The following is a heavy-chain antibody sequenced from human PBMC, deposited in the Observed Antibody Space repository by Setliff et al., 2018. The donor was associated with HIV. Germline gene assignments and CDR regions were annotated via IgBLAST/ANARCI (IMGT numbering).Heavy chain of an antibody. CDR3: VKGLVIFGALSDWVLDY. CDR2: ISYDENNK. Sequence: GGSLRLSCAASGITFSNYAMHWVRQAPGKGLEWVGVISYDENNKYYADSVKGRFTISRDNSKNTLYLQMNSLRVEDTAVYYCVKGLVIFGALSDWVLDYWGQGTLVTVSS. CDR1: GITFSNYA. D-gene: IGHD3-3*02. V-gene: IGHV3-30*01. J-gene: IGHJ4*01.